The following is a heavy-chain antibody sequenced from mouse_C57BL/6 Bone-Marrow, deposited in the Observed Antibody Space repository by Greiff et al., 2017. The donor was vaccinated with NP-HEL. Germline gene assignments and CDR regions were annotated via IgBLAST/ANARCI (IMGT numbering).Heavy chain of an antibody. D-gene: IGHD4-1*01. CDR3: AGGTGTPFAY. J-gene: IGHJ3*01. CDR2: IDPSDSYT. CDR1: GYTFTSYW. Sequence: QVQLQQPGAELVMPGASVKLSCKASGYTFTSYWMHWVKQRPGQGLEWIGEIDPSDSYTNYNQKFKGKSTLTVDKSSSTAYMQLSSLTSEDSAVYYCAGGTGTPFAYWGQGTLVTVSA. V-gene: IGHV1-69*01.